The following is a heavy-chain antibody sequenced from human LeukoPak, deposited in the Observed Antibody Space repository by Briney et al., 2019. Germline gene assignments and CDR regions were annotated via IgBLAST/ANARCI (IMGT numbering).Heavy chain of an antibody. CDR3: ALGLVTDY. Sequence: PGGSLRLSCAASGLTVTSNYMSWIRQAPGKGLEWVSVIYSGGDTYYADSVKGRFTISRDNSKNTLYLQMNSLRVEDTAVYYCALGLVTDYWGQGTLVTVSS. V-gene: IGHV3-53*01. D-gene: IGHD3-9*01. CDR1: GLTVTSNY. J-gene: IGHJ4*02. CDR2: IYSGGDT.